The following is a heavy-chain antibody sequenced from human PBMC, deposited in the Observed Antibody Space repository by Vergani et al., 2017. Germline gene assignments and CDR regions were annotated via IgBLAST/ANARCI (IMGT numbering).Heavy chain of an antibody. J-gene: IGHJ4*02. CDR1: GFSFSSYS. V-gene: IGHV3-21*02. CDR3: ARGLGDCTHIRCSPPSY. D-gene: IGHD2-8*01. CDR2: ISGSSSYV. Sequence: VQLVESGGGLVKPGGSLRLSCAASGFSFSSYSMNWVRQAPGKGLEWVASISGSSSYVFYRDSVEGRFTITRDNAKKSVYLQMNSLRAEDTAMYFCARGLGDCTHIRCSPPSYWGQGTQVTVSS.